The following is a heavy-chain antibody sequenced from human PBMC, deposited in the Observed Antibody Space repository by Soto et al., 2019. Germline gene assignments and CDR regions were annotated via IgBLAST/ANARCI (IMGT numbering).Heavy chain of an antibody. CDR2: IYWDDAK. J-gene: IGHJ2*01. CDR1: GFSLSTSGAG. V-gene: IGHV2-5*02. CDR3: EHSFTAAAGSYWYFDL. D-gene: IGHD6-13*01. Sequence: QITLKESGPTLVKPTQTLTLTCTSSGFSLSTSGAGVGWIRHPPGKALEWLALIYWDDAKRDSPSLKSRLTIPTDTSTLQVVLTMTNMDPVDTATYYCEHSFTAAAGSYWYFDLWGRGTLVTVSS.